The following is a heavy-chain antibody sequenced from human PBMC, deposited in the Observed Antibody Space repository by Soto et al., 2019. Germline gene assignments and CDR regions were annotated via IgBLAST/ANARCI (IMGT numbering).Heavy chain of an antibody. V-gene: IGHV1-58*01. CDR1: GFTFTSSA. CDR2: IVVGSGNT. D-gene: IGHD6-19*01. CDR3: AAASSGWYPFDY. Sequence: QMQLVQSGPEVKKPGTSVKVSCKASGFTFTSSAVQWVRQARGQRLEWIGWIVVGSGNTNYAQKFQERVTITRDMSTSTAYMELSSLRSEDTAVYSCAAASSGWYPFDYWGQGTLVTVSS. J-gene: IGHJ4*02.